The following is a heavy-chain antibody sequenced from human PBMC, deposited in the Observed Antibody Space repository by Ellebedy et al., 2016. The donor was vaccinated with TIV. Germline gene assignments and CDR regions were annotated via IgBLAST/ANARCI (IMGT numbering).Heavy chain of an antibody. J-gene: IGHJ5*01. Sequence: MPSETLSLTCAVYGASLSGYPWSRIRLSPEKGLQWIGEINDVGTTNYHPSLKSRVTISVDTSKIQFSLKLSSVTAADTAIYYGARCYTGTNWFDSWGQGTLVTVSS. D-gene: IGHD2-2*02. CDR2: INDVGTT. V-gene: IGHV4-34*01. CDR1: GASLSGYP. CDR3: ARCYTGTNWFDS.